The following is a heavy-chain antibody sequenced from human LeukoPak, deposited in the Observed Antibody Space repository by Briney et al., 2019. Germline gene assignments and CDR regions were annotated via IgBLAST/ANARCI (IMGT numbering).Heavy chain of an antibody. CDR1: GFTFSSYS. V-gene: IGHV3-48*02. CDR3: ARGSPGY. J-gene: IGHJ4*02. Sequence: PGGSLRLSCAASGFTFSSYSMHWVRQAPAKGLEWVSYISTLSGTRFYIDSVKGRFTISRDNAKNSLYLQMDSLRDEDTAVYYCARGSPGYWGQGTLVTVSS. CDR2: ISTLSGTR.